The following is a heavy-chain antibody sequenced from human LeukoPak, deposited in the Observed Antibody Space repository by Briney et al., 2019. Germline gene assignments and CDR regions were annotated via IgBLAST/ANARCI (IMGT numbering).Heavy chain of an antibody. CDR1: VGISRSYA. V-gene: IGHV1-69*06. CDR3: ARVVKYCGGDSFIFDY. J-gene: IGHJ4*02. Sequence: SVNVSCKSCVGISRSYAISGVRRAPGQGREWMGRIIPMFGTVTYAQKFKGRVTIPADKSTSTAYMELSSLRSEDTAVYYCARVVKYCGGDSFIFDYWGQGTLVTVSS. D-gene: IGHD2-21*02. CDR2: IIPMFGTV.